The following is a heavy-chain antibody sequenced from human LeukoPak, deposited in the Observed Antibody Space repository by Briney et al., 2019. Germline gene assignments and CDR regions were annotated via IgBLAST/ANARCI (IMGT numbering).Heavy chain of an antibody. CDR3: ARHDGITIFENWFDP. D-gene: IGHD3-3*01. Sequence: PSETLSLTCAVSGGSISSYYWSWIRQPPGKGLEWIGYIYYSGSTNYNPSLKSRVTISVDTSKNLFSLKLSSVTAADTAVYYCARHDGITIFENWFDPWGQGTLVTVSS. CDR2: IYYSGST. J-gene: IGHJ5*02. V-gene: IGHV4-59*08. CDR1: GGSISSYY.